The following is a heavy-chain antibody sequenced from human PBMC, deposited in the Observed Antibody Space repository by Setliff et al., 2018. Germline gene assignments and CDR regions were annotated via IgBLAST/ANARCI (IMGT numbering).Heavy chain of an antibody. CDR1: GVSISSYY. Sequence: SETLSLTCNVSGVSISSYYWSWIRQPPGEGLESIGYIQKSGGTNYNPALKSRVTISVDTSTNQFSLKLRSVTAADTAVYYCARLSWNGLRYYGLDVWGQGTTVTVSS. V-gene: IGHV4-59*01. CDR2: IQKSGGT. J-gene: IGHJ6*02. D-gene: IGHD3-3*01. CDR3: ARLSWNGLRYYGLDV.